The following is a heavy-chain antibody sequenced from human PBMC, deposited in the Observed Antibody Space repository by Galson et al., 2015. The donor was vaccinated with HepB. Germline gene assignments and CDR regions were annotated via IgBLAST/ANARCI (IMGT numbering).Heavy chain of an antibody. J-gene: IGHJ4*02. CDR2: IKKGGGEK. CDR3: ARINYYDSGGYYHPYYFDY. CDR1: GFFFGSLW. D-gene: IGHD3-22*01. V-gene: IGHV3-7*03. Sequence: LRLSCAGSGFFFGSLWISWVRQAPGPGLEWVANIKKGGGEKYFVDSAKGRFTISRDNAKNSLYFQMNTLTAEDTAVYYCARINYYDSGGYYHPYYFDYWGQGALVTVSS.